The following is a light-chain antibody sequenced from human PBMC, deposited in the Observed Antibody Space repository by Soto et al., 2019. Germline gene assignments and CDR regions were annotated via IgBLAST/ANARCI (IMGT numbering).Light chain of an antibody. CDR2: EVS. Sequence: QSVLTQPPSASGAAGQSVTISCTGTSNDVGGYNFVSWYQQHPGKAPKLMIFEVSKRPSGVPDRFSGSKSGSTASLTVSGLQAEDEADYYCSSYAGNNIYYVFGTGTKVTVL. CDR1: SNDVGGYNF. J-gene: IGLJ1*01. CDR3: SSYAGNNIYYV. V-gene: IGLV2-8*01.